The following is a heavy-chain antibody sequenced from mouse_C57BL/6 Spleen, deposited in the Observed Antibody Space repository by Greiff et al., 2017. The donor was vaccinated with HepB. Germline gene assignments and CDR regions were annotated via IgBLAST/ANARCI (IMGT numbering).Heavy chain of an antibody. Sequence: EVQLQQSGAELVRPGASVKLSCTASGFNIKDDYMHWVKQRPEQGLEWIGWIDPENGDTEYASKFQGKATITADTSSNTAYLQLSSLTSDDTAVYYCTTLPYCYGSSPRFAYWGQGTLVTVSA. D-gene: IGHD1-1*01. CDR2: IDPENGDT. V-gene: IGHV14-4*01. CDR1: GFNIKDDY. CDR3: TTLPYCYGSSPRFAY. J-gene: IGHJ3*01.